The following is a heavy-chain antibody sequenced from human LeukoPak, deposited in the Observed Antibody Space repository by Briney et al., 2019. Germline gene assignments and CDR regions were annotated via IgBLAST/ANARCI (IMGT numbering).Heavy chain of an antibody. Sequence: PWETLSLTCAVSGGSISSGSYYWTWIRQPAGKGLEWIGRIYTSGSTNYNPSLKSRVTISLDTSKNQFSLRLSSVTAADTAVYYCARGPGYYGSGSYPSVYWGQGTLVTVSS. J-gene: IGHJ4*02. D-gene: IGHD3-10*01. CDR2: IYTSGST. V-gene: IGHV4-61*02. CDR3: ARGPGYYGSGSYPSVY. CDR1: GGSISSGSYY.